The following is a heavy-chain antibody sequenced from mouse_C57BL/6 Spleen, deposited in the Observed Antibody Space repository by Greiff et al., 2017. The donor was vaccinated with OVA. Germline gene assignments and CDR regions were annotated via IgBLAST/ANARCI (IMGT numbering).Heavy chain of an antibody. CDR3: ARGDGYYEGPWYFDV. D-gene: IGHD2-3*01. V-gene: IGHV1-80*01. CDR1: GYAFSSYW. Sequence: QVQLQQSGAELVKPGASVKISCKASGYAFSSYWMNWVKQRPGKGLEWIGQIYPGDGDTNYNGKFKGKATLTADKSSSTAYMQLSSLTSEDSAVYFCARGDGYYEGPWYFDVWGTGTTVTVSS. CDR2: IYPGDGDT. J-gene: IGHJ1*03.